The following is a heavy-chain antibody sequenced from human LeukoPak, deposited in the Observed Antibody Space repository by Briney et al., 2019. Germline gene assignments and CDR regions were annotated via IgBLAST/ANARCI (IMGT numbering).Heavy chain of an antibody. Sequence: PGGSLRLSCAASGFTFSSYSMNWVRQAPGKGLEWVSSISSSSSYIYYADSVKGRFTISRDNAKNSLYLQMNSLRLEDTALYYCAKGYRGFSYGYSVPGGTLRDAFDIWGQGTVVTVSS. J-gene: IGHJ3*02. V-gene: IGHV3-21*04. CDR3: AKGYRGFSYGYSVPGGTLRDAFDI. CDR2: ISSSSSYI. D-gene: IGHD5-18*01. CDR1: GFTFSSYS.